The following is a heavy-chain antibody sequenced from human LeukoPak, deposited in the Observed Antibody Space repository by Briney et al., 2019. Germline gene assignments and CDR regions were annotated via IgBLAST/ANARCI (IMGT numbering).Heavy chain of an antibody. CDR3: AKTSRAYSNYDSPYDY. D-gene: IGHD4-11*01. V-gene: IGHV3-23*01. CDR1: GFTFSNYA. J-gene: IGHJ4*02. CDR2: ISGRGGTT. Sequence: PGGSLRLSCAASGFTFSNYAMSWVRQAPGKGLEWVSGISGRGGTTDYADSVKGRFTVSRDNSKNTLYLQMTSLRAEDTALYYCAKTSRAYSNYDSPYDYWGQGTLVTVSS.